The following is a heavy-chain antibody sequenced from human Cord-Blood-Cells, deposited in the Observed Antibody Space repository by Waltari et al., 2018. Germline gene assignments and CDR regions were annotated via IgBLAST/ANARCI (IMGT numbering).Heavy chain of an antibody. D-gene: IGHD6-13*01. CDR2: INPNSGGT. CDR3: AGAPRIAAAGHDAFDI. Sequence: QVQLVQSGAEVQKPGASVKVSCKASGYTVTGYYMHWVRQAPGQGLEWMGWINPNSGGTNYAQKFQGWVTNTRDTSSSTAYMELSRLRSAEAGVDYCAGAPRIAAAGHDAFDIWGQGTMVTVSS. J-gene: IGHJ3*02. V-gene: IGHV1-2*04. CDR1: GYTVTGYY.